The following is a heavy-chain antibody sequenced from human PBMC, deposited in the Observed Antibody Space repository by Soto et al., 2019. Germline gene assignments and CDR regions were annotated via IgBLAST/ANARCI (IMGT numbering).Heavy chain of an antibody. J-gene: IGHJ6*02. CDR3: ARPATGYCSSTSCYGALNYGMDV. V-gene: IGHV5-51*01. CDR2: IYPGDSDT. D-gene: IGHD2-2*01. Sequence: GESLKISCKGSGYSFTSYWIGWVRQMPGKGLEWMGIIYPGDSDTRYSPSFQGQVTISADKSISTAYLQWSGLKASDTAMYYCARPATGYCSSTSCYGALNYGMDVWGQGTTVTVSS. CDR1: GYSFTSYW.